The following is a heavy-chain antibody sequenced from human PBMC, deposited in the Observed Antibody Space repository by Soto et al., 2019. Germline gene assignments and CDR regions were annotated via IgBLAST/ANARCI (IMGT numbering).Heavy chain of an antibody. CDR1: GFTFSSYS. J-gene: IGHJ4*02. CDR3: ARDPSEVGELSFDY. Sequence: GGSLRLSCAASGFTFSSYSMNWVRQAPGKGLEWVSSISSSSSYIYYADSVKGRFTISRDNAKNSLYLQMNSLRAEDTAVYYCARDPSEVGELSFDYWGQGTLVTVSS. D-gene: IGHD3-16*02. V-gene: IGHV3-21*01. CDR2: ISSSSSYI.